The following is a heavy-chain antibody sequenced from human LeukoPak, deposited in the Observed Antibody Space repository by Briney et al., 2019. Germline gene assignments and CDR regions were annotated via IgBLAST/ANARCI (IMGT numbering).Heavy chain of an antibody. J-gene: IGHJ4*02. V-gene: IGHV3-73*01. D-gene: IGHD3-22*01. CDR1: GFTFSDSA. CDR3: TTNYYDSSGYYYDY. CDR2: IRNKFNTYAT. Sequence: GGSLKLSCAASGFTFSDSAIHWVRQASGKGLEWVGRIRNKFNTYATAYAASVKGRFTISRDDSKNTAYLQMNSLKTEDTAVYYCTTNYYDSSGYYYDYWGQGTLVTVSS.